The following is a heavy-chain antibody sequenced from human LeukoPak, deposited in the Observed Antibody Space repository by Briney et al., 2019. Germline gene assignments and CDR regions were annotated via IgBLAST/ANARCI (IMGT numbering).Heavy chain of an antibody. CDR3: ARVYYYDSSGYDDY. D-gene: IGHD3-22*01. J-gene: IGHJ4*02. V-gene: IGHV3-53*05. CDR2: IYSGGST. Sequence: GGSLRLSCAASGFTVSSNYMSWVRQAPGKGLEWVSVIYSGGSTYYADSVKGRFTISRDNSKNTLYLQMNSLRAEDTAVYYCARVYYYDSSGYDDYWGQGTLVTVSS. CDR1: GFTVSSNY.